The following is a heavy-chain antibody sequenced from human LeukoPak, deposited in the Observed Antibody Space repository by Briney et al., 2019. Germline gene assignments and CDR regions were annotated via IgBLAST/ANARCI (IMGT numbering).Heavy chain of an antibody. V-gene: IGHV1-24*01. J-gene: IGHJ4*02. CDR1: GYTLTELS. CDR2: FDPEDGET. Sequence: ASVKVSCTVSGYTLTELSMHWVRQAPGKGLEWMGGFDPEDGETIYAQKFQGRVTMTEDTSTDTAYMELSSLRSEDTAVYYCATDSPQAVPPTLDYWGQGTLVTVSS. CDR3: ATDSPQAVPPTLDY. D-gene: IGHD2-15*01.